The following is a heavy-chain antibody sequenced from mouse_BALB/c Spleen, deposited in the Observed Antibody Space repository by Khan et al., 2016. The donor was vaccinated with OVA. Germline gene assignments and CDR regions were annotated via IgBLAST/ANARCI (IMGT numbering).Heavy chain of an antibody. CDR3: TRSTYRYAFAY. J-gene: IGHJ3*01. CDR2: MISSGYT. Sequence: EVQLQESGPSLVQPSQTLSLTCSVTGDSISSGYWSWIRKFPGNKLEYMGYMISSGYTYYNPSLNSRISITRHTSKNQYYLQLNSLTTEDTATYYCTRSTYRYAFAYWGQGTLVTVSA. V-gene: IGHV3-8*02. CDR1: GDSISSGY. D-gene: IGHD2-14*01.